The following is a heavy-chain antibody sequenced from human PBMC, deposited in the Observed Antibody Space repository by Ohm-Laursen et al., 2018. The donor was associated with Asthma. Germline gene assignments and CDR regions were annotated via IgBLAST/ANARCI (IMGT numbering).Heavy chain of an antibody. CDR3: ARRDFSGGDPSAAFDI. CDR2: ISYDGSNK. D-gene: IGHD2-21*02. J-gene: IGHJ3*02. Sequence: SLRLSCAATGFTFSDFNMHWVRQAPGKGLEWVAVISYDGSNKYYADSVKGRFTISRDNSKNTLYMQMNSLRAEDTAVYYCARRDFSGGDPSAAFDIWGQGTMVTVSS. V-gene: IGHV3-30-3*01. CDR1: GFTFSDFN.